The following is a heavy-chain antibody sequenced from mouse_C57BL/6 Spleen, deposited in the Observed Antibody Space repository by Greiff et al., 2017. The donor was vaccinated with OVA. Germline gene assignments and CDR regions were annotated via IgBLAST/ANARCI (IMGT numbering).Heavy chain of an antibody. J-gene: IGHJ1*03. D-gene: IGHD2-3*01. CDR3: VRHDGYYGYFDF. V-gene: IGHV10-1*01. Sequence: EVQLVESGGGLVQPKGSLKLSCAASGFSFNTYAMNWVRQAPGKGLEWVARIRIKSNNYATYYTDSVKDRFTISRDNSESMLYLQMNNLKTEDTAVYDCVRHDGYYGYFDFWGTGTTVTVSS. CDR2: IRIKSNNYAT. CDR1: GFSFNTYA.